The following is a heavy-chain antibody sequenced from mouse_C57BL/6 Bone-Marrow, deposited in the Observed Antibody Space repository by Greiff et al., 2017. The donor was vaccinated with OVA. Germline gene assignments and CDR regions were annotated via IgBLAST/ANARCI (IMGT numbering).Heavy chain of an antibody. Sequence: EVHLVESEGGLVQPGSSMKLSCTASGFTFSDYYMAWVRQVPEKGLEWVANINYDGSSTYYLDSLKSRFIISRDNAKNILYLQMSSLKSEDTATYYCARGGYYYGSRSAMDYWGQGTSVTVSS. J-gene: IGHJ4*01. CDR1: GFTFSDYY. D-gene: IGHD1-1*01. CDR3: ARGGYYYGSRSAMDY. V-gene: IGHV5-16*01. CDR2: INYDGSST.